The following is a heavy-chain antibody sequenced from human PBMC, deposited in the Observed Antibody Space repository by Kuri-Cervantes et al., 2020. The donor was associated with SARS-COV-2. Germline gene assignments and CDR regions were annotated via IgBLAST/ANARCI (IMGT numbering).Heavy chain of an antibody. J-gene: IGHJ5*01. D-gene: IGHD3-3*01. CDR1: AYNFTVYW. Sequence: GGSLRLSCEASAYNFTVYWIGWVRQMPGKGLEWMGIIHPGVSKTRYSPSFQGQVTISADKSISTAYLQWSSLKASDTAIYYCARLSITIFGALTAPFDSWGQGTLVTVSS. V-gene: IGHV5-51*01. CDR2: IHPGVSKT. CDR3: ARLSITIFGALTAPFDS.